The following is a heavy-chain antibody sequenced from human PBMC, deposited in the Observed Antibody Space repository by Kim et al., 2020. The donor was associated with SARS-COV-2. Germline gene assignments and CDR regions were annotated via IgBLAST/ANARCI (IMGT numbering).Heavy chain of an antibody. V-gene: IGHV4-59*01. CDR1: GGSISSYY. Sequence: SETLSLTCTVSGGSISSYYWSWIRQPPGKGLEWIGYIYYSGSTNYNPSLKSRVTISVDTSKNQFSLKLSSVTAADTAVYYCARLPVIAAEADDWFDPWGQGTLVTVSS. CDR2: IYYSGST. D-gene: IGHD6-13*01. CDR3: ARLPVIAAEADDWFDP. J-gene: IGHJ5*02.